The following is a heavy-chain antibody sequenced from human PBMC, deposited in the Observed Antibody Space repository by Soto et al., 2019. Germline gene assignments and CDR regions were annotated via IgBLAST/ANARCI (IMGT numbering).Heavy chain of an antibody. CDR1: GGTFSRYA. J-gene: IGHJ3*02. V-gene: IGHV1-69*13. CDR3: ARAHIVVVTAIPFDAFDI. D-gene: IGHD2-21*02. Sequence: SVKVSCKASGGTFSRYAISWVRQAPGQGLEWMGGIIPIFGTANYAQKFQGRVTITADESTSTAYMELSSLRSEDTAVYYCARAHIVVVTAIPFDAFDIWGQGTMVTVSS. CDR2: IIPIFGTA.